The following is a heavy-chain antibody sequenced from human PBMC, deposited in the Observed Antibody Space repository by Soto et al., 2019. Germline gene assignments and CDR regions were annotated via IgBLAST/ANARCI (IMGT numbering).Heavy chain of an antibody. D-gene: IGHD3-3*01. J-gene: IGHJ4*02. CDR3: ARTQMESSYLIPDY. CDR1: GFTFSSYG. V-gene: IGHV3-30*03. Sequence: PGGSLRLSCAASGFTFSSYGMHWVRQAPGKGLEWVAVISYDGSNKYYADSVKGRFTISRDNSKNTLYLQMNSLRAEDTAVYYCARTQMESSYLIPDYWGQGTLVTVSS. CDR2: ISYDGSNK.